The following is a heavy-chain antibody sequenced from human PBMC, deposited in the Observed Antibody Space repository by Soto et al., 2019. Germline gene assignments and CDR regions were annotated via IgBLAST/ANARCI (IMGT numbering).Heavy chain of an antibody. Sequence: SSETLSLTCTVSGGSISSYYWSWIRQPPGKGLEWIGYIYYSGSTNYNPSLKSRVTISVDTSKNQFSLKLSSVTAADTAVYYCARDPGAAPTGYYYYYMDVWGKGTMVTVSS. V-gene: IGHV4-59*01. J-gene: IGHJ6*03. CDR3: ARDPGAAPTGYYYYYMDV. D-gene: IGHD6-6*01. CDR2: IYYSGST. CDR1: GGSISSYY.